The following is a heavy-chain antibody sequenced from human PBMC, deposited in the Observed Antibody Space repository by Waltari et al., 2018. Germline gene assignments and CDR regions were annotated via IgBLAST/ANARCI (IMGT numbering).Heavy chain of an antibody. V-gene: IGHV4-4*02. CDR3: ARVGGYCSGGSCYRWGHDAFDI. J-gene: IGHJ3*02. CDR1: GGSISSSNW. D-gene: IGHD2-15*01. CDR2: IYHSGST. Sequence: QVQLQESGPGLVKPSGTLSLTCAVSGGSISSSNWWSWVRQPPGKGLEWIGEIYHSGSTNYNPSLKSRVTISVDTSKNQFSLKLSSVTAADTAVYYCARVGGYCSGGSCYRWGHDAFDIWGQGTMVTVSS.